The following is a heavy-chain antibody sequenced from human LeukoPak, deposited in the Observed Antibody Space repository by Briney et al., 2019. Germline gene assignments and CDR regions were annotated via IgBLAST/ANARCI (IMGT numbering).Heavy chain of an antibody. J-gene: IGHJ4*02. CDR2: ISASGDGI. V-gene: IGHV3-23*01. CDR1: GFTFSSHA. D-gene: IGHD2-15*01. Sequence: PGGSLRLSCAASGFTFSSHAMSWVRQAPGQGLEWVSAISASGDGIYYTDSVKGRFTMSRDNSKDTLYLQMNSLRADDTAVYYCAKTPGGAVGSWVFDHWGQGAWSPSPQ. CDR3: AKTPGGAVGSWVFDH.